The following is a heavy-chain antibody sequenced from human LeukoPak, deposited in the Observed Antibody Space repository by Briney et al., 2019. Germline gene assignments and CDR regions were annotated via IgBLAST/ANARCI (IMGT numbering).Heavy chain of an antibody. J-gene: IGHJ4*02. CDR2: IGQDGSER. D-gene: IGHD3-16*02. CDR3: ARDIDLDS. Sequence: GGSLRLSCAASGFTFSNYWMAWVRQAPGKGLEWVANIGQDGSERYYVDSVKGRLTISRDNAKNSLYLQMNSLRAEDTAVYYRARDIDLDSWGQGTLVAVSS. CDR1: GFTFSNYW. V-gene: IGHV3-7*01.